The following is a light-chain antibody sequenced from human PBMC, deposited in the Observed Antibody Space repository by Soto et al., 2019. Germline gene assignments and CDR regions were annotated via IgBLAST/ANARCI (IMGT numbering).Light chain of an antibody. J-gene: IGLJ3*02. CDR1: DSNVGSTA. V-gene: IGLV1-44*01. CDR3: SAWDDSLHVWL. CDR2: INN. Sequence: QSVLTQPPSASGAPGQRVTISCSGSDSNVGSTAVNWYQQLPGTAPKLLIFINNQRPSGVSDRFSGSKSGTSASLAISGLQAEDEADYYCSAWDDSLHVWLFGGGTKLTVL.